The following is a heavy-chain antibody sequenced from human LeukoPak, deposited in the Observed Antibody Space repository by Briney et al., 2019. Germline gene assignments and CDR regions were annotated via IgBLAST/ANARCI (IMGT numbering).Heavy chain of an antibody. V-gene: IGHV3-30*04. D-gene: IGHD3-22*01. CDR3: ARESYYYDSSGYSHFDY. CDR2: ISYDGSDK. Sequence: PPGRSLRFSCAASGFTLSSYAMHWVRQAPGKGLEWVAVISYDGSDKYYADSVKGRFTISRDNSKNTLYLQMNSLRAEDTAVYYCARESYYYDSSGYSHFDYWGQGTLVTVSS. J-gene: IGHJ4*02. CDR1: GFTLSSYA.